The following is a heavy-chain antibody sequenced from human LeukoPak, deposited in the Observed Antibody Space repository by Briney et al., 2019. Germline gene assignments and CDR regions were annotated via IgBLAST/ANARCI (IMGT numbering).Heavy chain of an antibody. Sequence: PGGSLRLSCAAPGFTVSNNYMTWVRQAPGKGLEWVSDIYSGGSTYYADSVKGRFTISRDNSKNTLYLQMNSLRPEDTAVYYCAGTIDYWRQGTLVTVSS. CDR2: IYSGGST. J-gene: IGHJ4*02. CDR1: GFTVSNNY. V-gene: IGHV3-66*02. CDR3: AGTIDY.